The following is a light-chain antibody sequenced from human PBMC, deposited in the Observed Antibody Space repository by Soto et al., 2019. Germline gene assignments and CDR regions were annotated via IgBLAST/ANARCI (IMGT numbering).Light chain of an antibody. CDR3: QQRINWPPMFT. CDR1: QSVSSY. Sequence: EIVLTQSPPTLSLSPGESATLSCRASQSVSSYFSWYQQKPGQAPRLVIYDASNRATGILPRFSGSGSGTDFTLTISSLEPEDFAVYYCQQRINWPPMFTFGQGTKLEIK. V-gene: IGKV3-11*01. J-gene: IGKJ2*01. CDR2: DAS.